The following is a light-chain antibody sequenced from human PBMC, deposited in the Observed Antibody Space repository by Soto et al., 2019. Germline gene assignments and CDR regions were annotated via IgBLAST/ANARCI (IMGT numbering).Light chain of an antibody. CDR3: QQSYSTPFT. CDR1: QSISSY. J-gene: IGKJ3*01. Sequence: DIQMTQSPSSLSASVGDRVTITCRASQSISSYLNWYQQKPGKAPKLLIYAASSLQSGVPSRFSGSGSGTDFTLTISSLQPEDVATYYGQQSYSTPFTVGPGTKVDIK. V-gene: IGKV1-39*01. CDR2: AAS.